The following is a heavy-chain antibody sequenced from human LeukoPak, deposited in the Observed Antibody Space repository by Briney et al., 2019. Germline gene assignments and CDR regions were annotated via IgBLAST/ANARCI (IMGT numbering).Heavy chain of an antibody. D-gene: IGHD1-26*01. CDR3: VKSREGAFDI. CDR2: ISSNGGST. V-gene: IGHV3-64D*06. Sequence: GGSLRLSCAASGFTFSSYAMHWVRQAPGKGLEYVSAISSNGGSTYYADSVKGRFTISRDNSKNTLYLQMSSLRAEDTAVYYCVKSREGAFDIWGQGTMVTVSS. J-gene: IGHJ3*02. CDR1: GFTFSSYA.